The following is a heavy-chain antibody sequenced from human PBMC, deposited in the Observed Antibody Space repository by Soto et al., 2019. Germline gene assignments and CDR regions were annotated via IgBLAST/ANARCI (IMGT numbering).Heavy chain of an antibody. CDR3: ARVMEDHVWGTYRYLDH. D-gene: IGHD3-16*02. J-gene: IGHJ4*02. CDR1: NGAFTDYY. CDR2: INLSGRT. Sequence: LSLTCAVFNGAFTDYYWSWIRQAPGKGLDWIGEINLSGRTNYNPSLERRVSISMDPSKNQVYLRLSSVTAADTAVYYCARVMEDHVWGTYRYLDHWGQGTLVTVSS. V-gene: IGHV4-34*01.